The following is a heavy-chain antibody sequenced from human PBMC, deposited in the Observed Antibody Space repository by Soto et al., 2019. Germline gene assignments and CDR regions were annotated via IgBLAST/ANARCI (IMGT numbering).Heavy chain of an antibody. D-gene: IGHD5-12*01. CDR3: ARGTARDGYVSGLD. V-gene: IGHV3-30*03. J-gene: IGHJ4*02. CDR2: IAYDGSNK. Sequence: QVQLVESGGGVVQPGRSLRLSCAASGFTLSNYGMHWVHQAPGKGLEWVAAIAYDGSNKYYAESVKGRFTISRDSPKNTLYLQVNSLRTEDTAVYYCARGTARDGYVSGLDWGQGTLVTVSS. CDR1: GFTLSNYG.